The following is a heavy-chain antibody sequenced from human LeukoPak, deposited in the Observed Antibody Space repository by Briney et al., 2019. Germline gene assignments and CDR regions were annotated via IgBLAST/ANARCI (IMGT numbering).Heavy chain of an antibody. CDR1: GYPFSTWE. D-gene: IGHD1-14*01. V-gene: IGHV1-8*01. CDR2: VHPDSGNT. CDR3: ARGPRNDP. Sequence: ASVTVSCKTSGYPFSTWEINWVRQAAEQGLEWLGWVHPDSGNTDYAQKFRGRVTMSRDTSTSTAYMELSGLRLDDTAVYFCARGPRNDPWGQGTLVTVSS. J-gene: IGHJ5*02.